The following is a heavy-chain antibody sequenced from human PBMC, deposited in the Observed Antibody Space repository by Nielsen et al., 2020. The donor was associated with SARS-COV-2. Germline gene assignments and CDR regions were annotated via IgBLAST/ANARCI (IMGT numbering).Heavy chain of an antibody. CDR2: ISGSGGST. V-gene: IGHV3-23*01. J-gene: IGHJ4*02. CDR1: GFTFSSYA. CDR3: ARAIAPPVNYFDY. Sequence: GESLKISCAASGFTFSSYAMSWVRQAPGKGLEWVSAISGSGGSTYYADSVKGRFTISRDNSKNTLYLQMNSLRAEDTAVYYCARAIAPPVNYFDYWGQGTLVTVSS. D-gene: IGHD6-6*01.